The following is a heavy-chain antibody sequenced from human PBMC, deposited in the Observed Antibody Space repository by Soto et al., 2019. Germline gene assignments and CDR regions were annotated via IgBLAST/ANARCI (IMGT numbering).Heavy chain of an antibody. D-gene: IGHD3-16*01. CDR1: GVTCSGNS. CDR3: ARDHGGQSGNFIFDN. J-gene: IGHJ4*02. Sequence: GGSLRLSCASSGVTCSGNSRSWVRQAPGKGLEWVSVITNTGGDTVYADSVKGRFTMSRDNSKNILYLQMTNLRAEDTAVYYCARDHGGQSGNFIFDNWGQGTPVNVSS. V-gene: IGHV3-23*01. CDR2: ITNTGGDT.